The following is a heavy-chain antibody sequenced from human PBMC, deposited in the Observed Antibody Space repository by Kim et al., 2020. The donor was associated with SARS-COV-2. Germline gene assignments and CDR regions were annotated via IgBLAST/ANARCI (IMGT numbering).Heavy chain of an antibody. CDR3: ASGYDFWSFLDY. J-gene: IGHJ4*02. Sequence: SETLSLTCTVSGDSISTTSYYWGWIRQPPGKGLEWIGTIYYTGNTYYNPSLKSRVTISVDSSKNQFSVKLSSVTAADTAVYYCASGYDFWSFLDYWGQGT. CDR1: GDSISTTSYY. V-gene: IGHV4-39*01. CDR2: IYYTGNT. D-gene: IGHD3-3*01.